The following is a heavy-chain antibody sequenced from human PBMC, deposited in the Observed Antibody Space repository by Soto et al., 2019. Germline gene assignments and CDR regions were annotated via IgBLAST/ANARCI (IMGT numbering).Heavy chain of an antibody. CDR2: IYHSGST. CDR3: ARSAADVFYYGMDV. Sequence: QVQLQESGPGLVKPSGTLSLTCAVSGGSISSSNWWSWVRQPPGKGLAWIGEIYHSGSTNYNPDLKSRVTISVDKSNHKFSLKLSSVTDADTAVYYCARSAADVFYYGMDVWGQCNTVTVSS. V-gene: IGHV4-4*02. CDR1: GGSISSSNW. J-gene: IGHJ6*02. D-gene: IGHD6-13*01.